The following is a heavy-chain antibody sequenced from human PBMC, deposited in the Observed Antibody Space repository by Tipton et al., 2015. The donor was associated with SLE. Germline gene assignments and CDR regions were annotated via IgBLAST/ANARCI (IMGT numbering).Heavy chain of an antibody. D-gene: IGHD2-8*02. CDR3: ARGYCSGDVCFGRGYFDY. CDR1: GGSISSGGYY. V-gene: IGHV4-31*03. Sequence: TLSLTCTVSGGSISSGGYYWSWIRQYPGQGLEWIGYISYSGSTNYNSSLKSRLTISVDTSKNQFSLKMSSVTAADTAVYYCARGYCSGDVCFGRGYFDYWGQGTQVTVSS. CDR2: ISYSGST. J-gene: IGHJ4*02.